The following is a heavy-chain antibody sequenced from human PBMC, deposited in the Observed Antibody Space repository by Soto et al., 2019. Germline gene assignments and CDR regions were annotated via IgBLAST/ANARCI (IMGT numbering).Heavy chain of an antibody. CDR2: IYSSGST. V-gene: IGHV4-31*03. D-gene: IGHD1-7*01. Sequence: QVQMQESGPGQVKPSQTLSLTCTVSGGSFSSGDYYWSWIRQHPGKGLEWIGYIYSSGSTYYNPSLKSRVTISVDTSKKQFSLELSSVTAADTAVYYCARGTCNWNFWYYFDYWGQGTLVTVSS. J-gene: IGHJ4*02. CDR3: ARGTCNWNFWYYFDY. CDR1: GGSFSSGDYY.